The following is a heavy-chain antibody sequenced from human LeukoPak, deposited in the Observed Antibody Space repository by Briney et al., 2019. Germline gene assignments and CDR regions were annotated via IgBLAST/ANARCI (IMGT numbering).Heavy chain of an antibody. J-gene: IGHJ4*02. CDR1: GYTFTGYY. CDR2: INPNSGGT. CDR3: ARDEQWLVQFDY. V-gene: IGHV1-2*02. D-gene: IGHD6-19*01. Sequence: ASVKVSCKASGYTFTGYYMHWVRQAPGQGLEWMGWINPNSGGTNYAQKFQGRVTMTRDTSISTAYMELSSLRSEDTAVYYCARDEQWLVQFDYWGQGTLVTVSS.